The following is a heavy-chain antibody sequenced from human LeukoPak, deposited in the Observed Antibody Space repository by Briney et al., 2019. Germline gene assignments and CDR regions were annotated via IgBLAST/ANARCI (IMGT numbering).Heavy chain of an antibody. Sequence: ASVKVSCKASGYTFTSYYMHWVRQAPGQGLEWMGIINPSGGSTSYAQKLQGRVTMTTDTSTSTAYMELRSLRSDDTAVYYCARVASDDAFDIWGQGTMVTVSS. V-gene: IGHV1-46*01. J-gene: IGHJ3*02. CDR1: GYTFTSYY. CDR3: ARVASDDAFDI. CDR2: INPSGGST.